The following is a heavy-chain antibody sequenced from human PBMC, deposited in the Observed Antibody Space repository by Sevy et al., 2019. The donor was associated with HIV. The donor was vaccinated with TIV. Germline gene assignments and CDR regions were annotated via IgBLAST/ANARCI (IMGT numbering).Heavy chain of an antibody. V-gene: IGHV3-30*04. D-gene: IGHD2-15*01. J-gene: IGHJ4*02. CDR1: GFSLSDHA. CDR2: ISYNGRNQ. Sequence: GGSLRLSCAASGFSLSDHAVSWVRQTPGKGLEWLAVISYNGRNQYYADSVKGRFTFSKDDSKNTLYLQLNSLRAEDRAVYYCARFVGYCSGGRCSIIDFWGQGTLVTVSS. CDR3: ARFVGYCSGGRCSIIDF.